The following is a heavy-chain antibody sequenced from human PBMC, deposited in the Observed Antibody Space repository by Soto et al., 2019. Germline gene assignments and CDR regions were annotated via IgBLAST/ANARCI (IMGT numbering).Heavy chain of an antibody. J-gene: IGHJ4*02. CDR3: ARGGHVVVVTAALDY. CDR2: VNPSGGHT. V-gene: IGHV1-46*01. Sequence: QVQLVQSGAEVKKPGASVKVSCKASGDTFTDYYIHWVRQAPGQGLEWMGTVNPSGGHTTYAQHFLGRVTMTRDTSNSTLYMELTSLTSEDTAVYYGARGGHVVVVTAALDYWGQGTLVTVSS. CDR1: GDTFTDYY. D-gene: IGHD2-21*02.